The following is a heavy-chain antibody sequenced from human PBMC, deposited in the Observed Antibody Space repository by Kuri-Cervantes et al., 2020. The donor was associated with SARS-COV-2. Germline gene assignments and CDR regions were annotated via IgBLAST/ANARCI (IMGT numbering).Heavy chain of an antibody. CDR1: GFTFTDYA. Sequence: GESLKISCAASGFTFTDYAMSWVRQAPGKGLEWVSSISSSSSYIYYADSVKGRFTISRDNAKNSLYLQMNSLRAEDTAVYYCARDAAGFDYWGQGTLVTVSS. J-gene: IGHJ4*02. D-gene: IGHD6-13*01. V-gene: IGHV3-21*01. CDR2: ISSSSSYI. CDR3: ARDAAGFDY.